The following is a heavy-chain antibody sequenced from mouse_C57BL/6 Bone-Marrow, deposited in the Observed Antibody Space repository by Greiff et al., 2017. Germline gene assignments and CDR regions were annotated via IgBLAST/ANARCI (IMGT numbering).Heavy chain of an antibody. Sequence: QVQLKEPGPELVKPGASVKISCKASGYSFTSYYIHWVKQRPGQGLEWIGWIYPGSGNTKYNEKFKGKATLTADTSSSTAFMQLSSLTSEDAAVYYSAGLIAAVVADYWGQGTTLTVSA. CDR3: AGLIAAVVADY. D-gene: IGHD1-1*01. V-gene: IGHV1-66*01. J-gene: IGHJ2*01. CDR1: GYSFTSYY. CDR2: IYPGSGNT.